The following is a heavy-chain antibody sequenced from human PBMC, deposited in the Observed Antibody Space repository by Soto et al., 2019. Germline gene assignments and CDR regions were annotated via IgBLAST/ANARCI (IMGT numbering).Heavy chain of an antibody. CDR3: AKVTWFSRGPSEFDP. CDR1: GFTFSSYS. CDR2: ISSSSSTI. Sequence: GGSLRLSCAASGFTFSSYSMNWVRQAPGKGLEWVSYISSSSSTIYYADSVKGRFTISRDNSKNTLSLQMNSLRVEDSAVYYCAKVTWFSRGPSEFDPWGQGTQVTVSS. J-gene: IGHJ5*02. D-gene: IGHD3-10*01. V-gene: IGHV3-48*04.